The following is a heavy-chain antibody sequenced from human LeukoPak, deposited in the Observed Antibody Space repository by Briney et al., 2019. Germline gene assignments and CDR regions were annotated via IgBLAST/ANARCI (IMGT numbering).Heavy chain of an antibody. V-gene: IGHV1-24*01. D-gene: IGHD6-19*01. CDR3: ATVVGRIAVAGTDAFDI. J-gene: IGHJ3*02. CDR2: FDPEDGET. CDR1: GYTLTELS. Sequence: ASVKVSCKVSGYTLTELSMHWVRQAPGKGLEWMGGFDPEDGETIYAQKFQGRVTMTEDTSTDTAYMELSSLRSEDTAVYYCATVVGRIAVAGTDAFDIWGQGTMVTVSS.